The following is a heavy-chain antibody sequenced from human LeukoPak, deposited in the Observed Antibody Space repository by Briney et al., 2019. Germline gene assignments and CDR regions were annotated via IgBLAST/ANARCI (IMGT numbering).Heavy chain of an antibody. CDR2: INSDGSST. D-gene: IGHD5-24*01. Sequence: GGSLRLSCAASGFTFSSYWMHWVRQAPGKGLVWVSRINSDGSSTTYADSVEGRFTISRDNAKNTLYLQMNSLRAEDTAVYHCARDGYNLDTFDIWGQGTMVTVSS. V-gene: IGHV3-74*01. CDR1: GFTFSSYW. J-gene: IGHJ3*02. CDR3: ARDGYNLDTFDI.